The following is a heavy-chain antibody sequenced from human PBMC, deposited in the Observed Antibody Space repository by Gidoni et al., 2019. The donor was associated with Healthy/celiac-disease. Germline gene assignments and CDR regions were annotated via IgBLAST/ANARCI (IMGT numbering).Heavy chain of an antibody. J-gene: IGHJ4*02. CDR3: ARSKNWNSAEYYFDY. D-gene: IGHD1-7*01. CDR1: GFTVSSNY. V-gene: IGHV3-66*01. CDR2: IYSGGST. Sequence: EVQLVEYGGGWVQPGGSLRLSCAASGFTVSSNYMSWVRQAPGKGLEWVSVIYSGGSTYYADSVKGRFTISRDNSKNTLYLQMNSLRAEDTAVYYCARSKNWNSAEYYFDYWGQGTLVTVSS.